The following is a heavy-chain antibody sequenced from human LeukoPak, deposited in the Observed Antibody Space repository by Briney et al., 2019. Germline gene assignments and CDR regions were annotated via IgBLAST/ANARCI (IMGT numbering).Heavy chain of an antibody. CDR1: GYTLTELS. CDR2: FDPEDGET. Sequence: ASVKVSCKVSGYTLTELSMHWVRQAPGKGLEWIGGFDPEDGETIYAQKFQGRVTMTEDTSTDTAYMELSSLRSEDTAVYYCATATGVKNYYFYMDVWGRGTTVTVSS. V-gene: IGHV1-24*01. J-gene: IGHJ6*03. CDR3: ATATGVKNYYFYMDV. D-gene: IGHD3-10*01.